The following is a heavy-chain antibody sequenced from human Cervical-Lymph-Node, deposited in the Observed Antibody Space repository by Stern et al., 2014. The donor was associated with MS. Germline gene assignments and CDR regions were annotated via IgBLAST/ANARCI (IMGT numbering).Heavy chain of an antibody. D-gene: IGHD5-18*01. Sequence: QVTLRESGPMLVKPTQTLTLTCTFSGFSLSTSGVGVGWIRQPPGKALEWLALIYWNDDKRYSPSLKSRLTITKDTSKNQVVLSMTNLDPVDTATFCSHLTAVYRGFSYGSFDSWGQGTQITVSS. V-gene: IGHV2-5*01. J-gene: IGHJ4*02. CDR3: HLTAVYRGFSYGSFDS. CDR1: GFSLSTSGVG. CDR2: IYWNDDK.